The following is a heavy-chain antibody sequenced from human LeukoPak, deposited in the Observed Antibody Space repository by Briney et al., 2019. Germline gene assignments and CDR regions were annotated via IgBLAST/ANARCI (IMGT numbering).Heavy chain of an antibody. D-gene: IGHD1-26*01. Sequence: GGSLRLSCAASGFTFSSYSMNWVRQAPGKGLEWVSYISSSSSTIYYADSVRGRFTISRDNSKNTLYLQMNNLRVEDTAVYYCARAYIVGATRWFGPWGQGTLVTVSS. J-gene: IGHJ5*02. CDR1: GFTFSSYS. CDR2: ISSSSSTI. CDR3: ARAYIVGATRWFGP. V-gene: IGHV3-48*01.